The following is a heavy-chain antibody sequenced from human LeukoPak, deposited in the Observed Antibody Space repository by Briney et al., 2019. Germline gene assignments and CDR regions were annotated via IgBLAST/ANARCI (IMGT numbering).Heavy chain of an antibody. CDR1: GFTFSSYA. CDR3: AKDSEGASGWYVVGIDY. J-gene: IGHJ4*02. D-gene: IGHD6-19*01. CDR2: ISGSGGST. V-gene: IGHV3-23*01. Sequence: GGSLRLSCAASGFTFSSYAMSWVRQAPGKGLEWVSAISGSGGSTYYADPVKGRFTISRDNSKNTLYLQMNSLRAEDTAVYYCAKDSEGASGWYVVGIDYWGQGTLVTVSS.